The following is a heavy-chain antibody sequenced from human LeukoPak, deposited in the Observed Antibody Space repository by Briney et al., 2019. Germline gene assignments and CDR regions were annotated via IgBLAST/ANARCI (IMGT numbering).Heavy chain of an antibody. D-gene: IGHD1-26*01. CDR3: ARDLRAAGATQMCFDL. CDR1: GFTFSSYS. CDR2: ISSSSSTI. Sequence: PGGSLRLSCAASGFTFSSYSMNWVRQAPGKGLEWVSYISSSSSTIYYADSVKGRFTISRDNAKNSLYLQMNSLRAEDTAVYYCARDLRAAGATQMCFDLWGRGTLVTVSS. V-gene: IGHV3-48*04. J-gene: IGHJ2*01.